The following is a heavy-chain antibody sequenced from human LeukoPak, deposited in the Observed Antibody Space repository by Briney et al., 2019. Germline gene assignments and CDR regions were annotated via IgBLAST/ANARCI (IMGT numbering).Heavy chain of an antibody. CDR1: VYTFSGFY. J-gene: IGHJ6*03. CDR2: INPNSGVT. Sequence: GASVKVACKPSVYTFSGFYICWVRQAPGQALEWIGWINPNSGVTNYAQKLQGRVTITRDTSIDTAYMQLSRLRSDDTAVYYCAKDRYGDYEAPFHYYMDAWGRGTTVTVSS. D-gene: IGHD5-12*01. V-gene: IGHV1-2*02. CDR3: AKDRYGDYEAPFHYYMDA.